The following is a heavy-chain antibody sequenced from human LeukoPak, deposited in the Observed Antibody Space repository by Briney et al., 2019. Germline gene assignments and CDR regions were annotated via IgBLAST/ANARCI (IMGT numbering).Heavy chain of an antibody. CDR1: GFTFSSHW. D-gene: IGHD3-10*01. J-gene: IGHJ4*02. CDR2: IRYDGSNK. CDR3: ARAKEDYYGSGTYSTYD. Sequence: PGGSLKLSCADSGFTFSSHWMHWVRQAPGKGLEWVAFIRYDGSNKYYADSVKGRFTISRDNSKNTLYLQMNSLRAEDTAVYYCARAKEDYYGSGTYSTYDWGQGTLVTVSS. V-gene: IGHV3-30*02.